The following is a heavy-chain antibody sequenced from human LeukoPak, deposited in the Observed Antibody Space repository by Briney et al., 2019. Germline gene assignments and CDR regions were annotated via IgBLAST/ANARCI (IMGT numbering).Heavy chain of an antibody. D-gene: IGHD5-12*01. V-gene: IGHV3-11*04. CDR3: ARDSKGYSGYDLGGGFDY. CDR1: GFTFSDYY. CDR2: ISSSGSTI. J-gene: IGHJ4*02. Sequence: PGGSLRLSCAASGFTFSDYYMSWIRQAPGKGLEWVSYISSSGSTIYYADSVKGRFTISRDNAKNSLFLQMNSLRAEDTAVYYCARDSKGYSGYDLGGGFDYWGQGTLVTVSS.